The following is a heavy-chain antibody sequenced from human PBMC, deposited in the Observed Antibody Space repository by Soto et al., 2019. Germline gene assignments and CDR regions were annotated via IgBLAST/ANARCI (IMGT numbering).Heavy chain of an antibody. CDR3: ARGGNHFDY. V-gene: IGHV1-18*01. CDR2: ISAYNGNT. CDR1: GYTFTNFG. J-gene: IGHJ4*01. Sequence: QVQLVQSGAEVKKPGASVKVSCKASGYTFTNFGISWVRQAPGQGLEWMGWISAYNGNTNYPQNLQGRVTMTTDTITSTAYMSMRSLRFDDKDVYSVARGGNHFDYGGHGTLVTDSS. D-gene: IGHD3-16*01.